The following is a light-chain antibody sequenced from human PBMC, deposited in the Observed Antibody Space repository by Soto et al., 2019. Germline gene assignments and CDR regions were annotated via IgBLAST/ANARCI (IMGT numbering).Light chain of an antibody. Sequence: DIQMTQSPSSLSASVGDRVTITCQASQDISNYLNWYQQKPGKAPKILIYDASVLEAGIPSRFSGGGXGXXXXLXISXLQAEDVATYYCQQFDNLPLTFGGGTKVEIK. V-gene: IGKV1-33*01. J-gene: IGKJ4*01. CDR2: DAS. CDR1: QDISNY. CDR3: QQFDNLPLT.